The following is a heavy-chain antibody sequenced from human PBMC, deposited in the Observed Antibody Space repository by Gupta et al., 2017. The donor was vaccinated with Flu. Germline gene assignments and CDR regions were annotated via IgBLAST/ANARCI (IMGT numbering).Heavy chain of an antibody. CDR3: ASGRQLAYYFDY. CDR2: IIPIFGTA. D-gene: IGHD6-13*01. Sequence: QVQLVQSGAEVKKPGSSVKVSCKASGGTFSSYAISWVRQAPGQGLEWMGGIIPIFGTANDAQKFQGRVTITADESTSTAYMELRSMRSEDTAVYYCASGRQLAYYFDYGVQGTMVTVYS. CDR1: GGTFSSYA. V-gene: IGHV1-69*01. J-gene: IGHJ4*02.